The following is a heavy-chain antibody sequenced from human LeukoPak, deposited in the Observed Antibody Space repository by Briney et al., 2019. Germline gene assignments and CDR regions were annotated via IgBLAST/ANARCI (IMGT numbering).Heavy chain of an antibody. CDR2: IYYSGST. D-gene: IGHD6-19*01. Sequence: SETLPLTCTVSGGSISSYYWSWIRQPPGKGLEWIGYIYYSGSTNYNPSLKSRVTISVDTSKNQFSLKLSSVTAADTAVYYCAREIAVAGNWFDPWGQGTLVTVSS. CDR1: GGSISSYY. CDR3: AREIAVAGNWFDP. V-gene: IGHV4-59*01. J-gene: IGHJ5*02.